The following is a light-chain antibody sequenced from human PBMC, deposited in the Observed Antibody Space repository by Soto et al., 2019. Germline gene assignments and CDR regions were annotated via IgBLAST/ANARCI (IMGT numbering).Light chain of an antibody. Sequence: EIVFTQSPGTPSLSPGERGSLSCKASQSVSSSYLAWYQQKPGQAPRLLIYGASSRATGIPPRFSGSGSGTDFTLTISSLEPEDSAVYYCQQRHMWPITFGQGTRLEI. CDR1: QSVSSSY. CDR2: GAS. V-gene: IGKV3D-20*02. CDR3: QQRHMWPIT. J-gene: IGKJ5*01.